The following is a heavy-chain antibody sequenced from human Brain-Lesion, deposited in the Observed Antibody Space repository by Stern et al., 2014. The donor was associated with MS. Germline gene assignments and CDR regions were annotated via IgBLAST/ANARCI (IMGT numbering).Heavy chain of an antibody. Sequence: QVQLVESGAEVKKPGASVKVSCKVCGYTLTELSMHWVRQAPGKGLEWMGGFDPEDGETIYAQKFQGRVTMTEDTSTDTAYMELSSLRSEDTAVYYCATDRDDFRSGYSAPTKGYGLDVWGQGTTVTVTS. D-gene: IGHD3-3*01. CDR2: FDPEDGET. CDR1: GYTLTELS. J-gene: IGHJ6*02. V-gene: IGHV1-24*01. CDR3: ATDRDDFRSGYSAPTKGYGLDV.